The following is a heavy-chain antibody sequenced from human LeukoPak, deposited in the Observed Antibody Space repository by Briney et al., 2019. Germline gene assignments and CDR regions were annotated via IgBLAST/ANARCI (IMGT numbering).Heavy chain of an antibody. Sequence: SETLSLTCTVSGGSISSYYWSWIRQPAGKGLEWIGRIYTSGSTNYNPSLKSRVTMSVDTSKNKFSLKLSSVTAADTAVYYCAGSTVVTGTFDYWGQGTLVTVSS. J-gene: IGHJ4*02. CDR1: GGSISSYY. V-gene: IGHV4-4*07. D-gene: IGHD4-23*01. CDR2: IYTSGST. CDR3: AGSTVVTGTFDY.